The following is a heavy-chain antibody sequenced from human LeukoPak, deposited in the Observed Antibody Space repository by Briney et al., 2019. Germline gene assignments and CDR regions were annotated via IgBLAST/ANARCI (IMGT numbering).Heavy chain of an antibody. Sequence: GGSLRLSCATSGFTFTIFGINWVRQAPGKGPEWVSYIDARSGITYYADSVQGRFTISRDNAKESVFLQMNGLRVDDTAVYYCAREMWSETSGYYQYWGQGTLVTVSS. CDR1: GFTFTIFG. CDR3: AREMWSETSGYYQY. CDR2: IDARSGIT. D-gene: IGHD3-22*01. J-gene: IGHJ4*02. V-gene: IGHV3-48*01.